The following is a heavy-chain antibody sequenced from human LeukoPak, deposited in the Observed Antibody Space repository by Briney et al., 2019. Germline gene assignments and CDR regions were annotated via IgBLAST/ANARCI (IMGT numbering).Heavy chain of an antibody. V-gene: IGHV4-34*01. CDR2: INHSGSP. CDR3: ARQTDDSRSEHY. J-gene: IGHJ4*02. Sequence: SETLSLTCAVYGGSFSDYYWTWIRQPPGKGLEWIGEINHSGSPNNNPSLKSRVTISVDTSKNQFSLKLSSVTAADTAVYYCARQTDDSRSEHYWGQGTLVTVSS. CDR1: GGSFSDYY. D-gene: IGHD3-3*01.